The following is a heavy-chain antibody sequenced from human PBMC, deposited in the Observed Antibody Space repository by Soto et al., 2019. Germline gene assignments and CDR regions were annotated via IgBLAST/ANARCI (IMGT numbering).Heavy chain of an antibody. Sequence: QVQLVECGGGVVQPGRSLRLTCAASGFTLSSYGMHWVRQAPGKGLEWVAVISYDGSNKYYADSVKGRFTISRDNSKNTLYLQMNSLRAEDTAVYYCAKEGGYYGSGSYSVGENYYGMDVWGQGTTVIVSS. CDR3: AKEGGYYGSGSYSVGENYYGMDV. CDR2: ISYDGSNK. V-gene: IGHV3-30*18. CDR1: GFTLSSYG. J-gene: IGHJ6*02. D-gene: IGHD3-10*01.